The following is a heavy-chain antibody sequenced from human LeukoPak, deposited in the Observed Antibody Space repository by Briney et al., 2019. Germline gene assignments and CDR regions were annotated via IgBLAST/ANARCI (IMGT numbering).Heavy chain of an antibody. CDR3: ARGTFKDGLDV. D-gene: IGHD2/OR15-2a*01. CDR1: GGSISSYY. CDR2: LHNSGSN. Sequence: SETLSLTCTVSGGSISSYYWSWIRQPPGKGLEWIGYLHNSGSNNQNPSLKSRVTLSVDTSKNQFSLKLTSVAAADTAVYYCARGTFKDGLDVWGQGTTVTVSS. J-gene: IGHJ6*02. V-gene: IGHV4-59*12.